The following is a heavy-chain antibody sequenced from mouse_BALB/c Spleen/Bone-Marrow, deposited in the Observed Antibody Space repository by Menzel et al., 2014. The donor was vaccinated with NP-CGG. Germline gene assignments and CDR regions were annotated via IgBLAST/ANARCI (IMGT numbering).Heavy chain of an antibody. V-gene: IGHV1-53*01. CDR1: GYTFTSYY. CDR3: IRSAGTGFAY. J-gene: IGHJ3*01. D-gene: IGHD3-3*01. CDR2: INPSNGGT. Sequence: VQVVESGTELVKPGASVKLSCKASGYTFTSYYMFWVKQRPGQGLEWIGEINPSNGGTVFNEKFKSKVTLTVDKSSSTAYIQLSGLTSRDSAVYYCIRSAGTGFAYWGQGTLVTVS.